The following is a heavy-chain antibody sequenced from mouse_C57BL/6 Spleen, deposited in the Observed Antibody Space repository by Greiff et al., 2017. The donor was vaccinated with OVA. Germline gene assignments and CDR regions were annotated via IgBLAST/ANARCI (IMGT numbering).Heavy chain of an antibody. V-gene: IGHV5-9*01. J-gene: IGHJ3*01. CDR1: GFTFSSYT. Sequence: EVQGVESGGGLVKPGGSLKLSCAASGFTFSSYTMSWVRQTPEKRLEWVATISGGGGNTYYPDSVKGRFTISRDNAKNTLYLQMSSLRSEDTALYYGARKDWDGEAWFAYWGQGTLVTVSA. CDR3: ARKDWDGEAWFAY. CDR2: ISGGGGNT. D-gene: IGHD4-1*01.